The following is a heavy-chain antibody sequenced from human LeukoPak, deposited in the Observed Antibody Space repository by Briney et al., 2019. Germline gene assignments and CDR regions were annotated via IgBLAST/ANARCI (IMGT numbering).Heavy chain of an antibody. J-gene: IGHJ5*02. Sequence: GGSLRLSCAASRFTFSSYAMSWVRQAPGKGLEWVSAISDSGGGTHYADSVKGRFTISRDNSKNTLYLQMNSLRAEDTAVYYCAKEGDYYDSSGLPNWFDPWGQGTLVTVSS. V-gene: IGHV3-23*01. CDR2: ISDSGGGT. D-gene: IGHD3-22*01. CDR1: RFTFSSYA. CDR3: AKEGDYYDSSGLPNWFDP.